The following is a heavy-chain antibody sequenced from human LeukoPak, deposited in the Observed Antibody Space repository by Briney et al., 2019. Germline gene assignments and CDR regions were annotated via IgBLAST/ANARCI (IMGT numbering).Heavy chain of an antibody. CDR3: ARAPPLHYDILTGYESLYYFDY. CDR1: GFTFSNAW. V-gene: IGHV3-21*01. D-gene: IGHD3-9*01. Sequence: PGGSLRLSCAASGFTFSNAWMIWVRQAPGKGLEWVSSISSSSSYIYYADSVKGRFTISRDNAKTSLYLKMTSLGAEDTAVYYCARAPPLHYDILTGYESLYYFDYWGQGTLVTVSS. J-gene: IGHJ4*02. CDR2: ISSSSSYI.